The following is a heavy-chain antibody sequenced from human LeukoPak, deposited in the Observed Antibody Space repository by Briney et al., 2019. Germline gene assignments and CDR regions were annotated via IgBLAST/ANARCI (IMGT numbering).Heavy chain of an antibody. J-gene: IGHJ5*02. CDR3: ARGSLGYCSGGSCYSARYWFDP. V-gene: IGHV4-34*01. D-gene: IGHD2-15*01. CDR2: INHSGST. Sequence: SETLSLACAVYGGSFSGYYWSWIRQPPGKGLEWIGEINHSGSTNYNPSLKSRVTISVDTSKNQFSLKLSFVTAADTAVYYCARGSLGYCSGGSCYSARYWFDPWGQGTLVTVSS. CDR1: GGSFSGYY.